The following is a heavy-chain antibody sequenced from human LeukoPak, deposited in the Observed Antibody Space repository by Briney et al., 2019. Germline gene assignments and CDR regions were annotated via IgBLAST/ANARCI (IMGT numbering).Heavy chain of an antibody. D-gene: IGHD3-22*01. Sequence: SVKVSCKASGYTFTSYGISWVRQAPGQGLEWMGGIIPIFGTANYAQKFQGRVTITADESTSTAYMELSSLRSEDTAVYYCARSPYYYDSSGYLYFDYWGQGTLVTVSS. CDR1: GYTFTSYG. CDR2: IIPIFGTA. CDR3: ARSPYYYDSSGYLYFDY. J-gene: IGHJ4*02. V-gene: IGHV1-69*13.